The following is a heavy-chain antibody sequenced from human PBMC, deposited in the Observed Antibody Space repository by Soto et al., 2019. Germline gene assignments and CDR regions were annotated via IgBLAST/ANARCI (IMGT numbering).Heavy chain of an antibody. D-gene: IGHD3-22*01. V-gene: IGHV3-15*01. J-gene: IGHJ6*02. CDR3: TTIVSDYYDSSGYYYGMDV. CDR2: IKSKTDGGTT. CDR1: GFTFSNAW. Sequence: GGSLRLSCAASGFTFSNAWMSWVRQAPGKGLEWVGRIKSKTDGGTTDYAAPVKGRFTISRDDSKNTLYLQMNSLKTEDTAVYYCTTIVSDYYDSSGYYYGMDVWGQGTTVTVSS.